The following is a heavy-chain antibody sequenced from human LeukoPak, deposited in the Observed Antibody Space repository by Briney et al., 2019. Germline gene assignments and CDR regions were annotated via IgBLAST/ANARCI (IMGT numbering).Heavy chain of an antibody. CDR2: ISGIGDTL. V-gene: IGHV3-23*01. CDR3: AKKNGGGWPTIFFDY. D-gene: IGHD6-19*01. CDR1: GFSFSINA. Sequence: GGSLRLSCVASGFSFSINAMIWVRQAPGKGLEWVSGISGIGDTLFYSDPVKGRFTISRDNSKNTVYLQMNSLRVEDSAVYYCAKKNGGGWPTIFFDYWGQGILVTVSS. J-gene: IGHJ4*02.